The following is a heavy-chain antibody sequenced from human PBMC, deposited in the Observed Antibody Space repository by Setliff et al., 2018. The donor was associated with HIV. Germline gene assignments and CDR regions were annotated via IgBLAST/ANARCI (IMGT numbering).Heavy chain of an antibody. J-gene: IGHJ6*02. CDR3: ARDAAFGGSSWYYYGMDV. V-gene: IGHV4-4*07. D-gene: IGHD6-13*01. Sequence: LSLTCTVSGGSINSYYWSWIRQPAGKGLEWIGRIYTTGSTNYNPSLKSRVTMSIDTSKNQFSLKMTSVTAADTAVYYCARDAAFGGSSWYYYGMDVWGQGTTVTVS. CDR1: GGSINSYY. CDR2: IYTTGST.